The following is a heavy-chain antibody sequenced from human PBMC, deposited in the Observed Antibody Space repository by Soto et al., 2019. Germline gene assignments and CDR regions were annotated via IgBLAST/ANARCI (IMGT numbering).Heavy chain of an antibody. CDR1: GVTFSDYW. D-gene: IGHD3-22*01. CDR3: VKDQDYYDSSVRYFDY. V-gene: IGHV3-7*01. J-gene: IGHJ4*02. Sequence: GGSPRLSCAVSGVTFSDYWMSWVRQAPGKGLEWVSNINKDGSNKYYADSVKGRFTISRDNSKNTLYLQMSSLRAEDTAVYYCVKDQDYYDSSVRYFDYWGQGTLVTVSS. CDR2: INKDGSNK.